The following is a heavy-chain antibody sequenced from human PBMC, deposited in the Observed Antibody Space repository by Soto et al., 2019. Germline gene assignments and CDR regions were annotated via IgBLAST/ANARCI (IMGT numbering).Heavy chain of an antibody. J-gene: IGHJ6*02. CDR3: AKHTVTRYYYYGMDV. D-gene: IGHD4-4*01. CDR1: GFTFDDYA. V-gene: IGHV3-9*01. CDR2: ISWNSGSI. Sequence: EVQLVESGGGLVQPGRSLRLSCAASGFTFDDYAMHWVRQAPGKGLEWVSGISWNSGSIGYADSVKGRFTISRDNAKNSLYLQMNSLRAEDTALYYCAKHTVTRYYYYGMDVWGQGTTVTVSS.